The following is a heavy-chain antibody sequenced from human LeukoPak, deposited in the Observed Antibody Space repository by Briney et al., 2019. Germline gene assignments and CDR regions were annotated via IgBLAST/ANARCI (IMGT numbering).Heavy chain of an antibody. CDR3: ARDQGSYCGGDCYSNWFDP. D-gene: IGHD2-21*01. CDR2: INPNSDGT. J-gene: IGHJ5*02. Sequence: ASVKVSCKASGYTFTGYYMHWVRQAPGQGLEWMGWINPNSDGTNYAQKFQGRVTMTRDTSISTAYMELSRLRSDDTAVYYCARDQGSYCGGDCYSNWFDPWGQGTLVTVSS. V-gene: IGHV1-2*02. CDR1: GYTFTGYY.